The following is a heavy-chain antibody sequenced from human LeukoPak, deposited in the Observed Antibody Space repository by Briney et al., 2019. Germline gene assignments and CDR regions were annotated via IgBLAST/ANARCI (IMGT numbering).Heavy chain of an antibody. CDR3: ARGYCSSTSCRHYYYYYMDV. CDR1: GGSISSYY. CDR2: IYTSGST. Sequence: SETLSLTCTVSGGSISSYYWSWIRQPAGKGLEWIGRIYTSGSTNYNPSLKSRVTMSVDTPKNQFSLKLSSVTAADTAVYYCARGYCSSTSCRHYYYYYMDVWGKGTTVTVSS. J-gene: IGHJ6*03. D-gene: IGHD2-2*01. V-gene: IGHV4-4*07.